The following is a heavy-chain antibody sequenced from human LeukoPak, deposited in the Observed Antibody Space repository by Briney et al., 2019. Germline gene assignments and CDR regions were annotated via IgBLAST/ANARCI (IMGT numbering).Heavy chain of an antibody. Sequence: PSETLSLTCTVSGGSISSSSYYWGWIRQPPGKGLEWIGSIYYSGSTYYNPSLKSRVTISVDTSKNQFSLKLSSVTAADTAVYYCARHTHCTNGVCLDYWGRGTLVTVSS. D-gene: IGHD2-8*01. V-gene: IGHV4-39*01. CDR1: GGSISSSSYY. CDR2: IYYSGST. J-gene: IGHJ4*02. CDR3: ARHTHCTNGVCLDY.